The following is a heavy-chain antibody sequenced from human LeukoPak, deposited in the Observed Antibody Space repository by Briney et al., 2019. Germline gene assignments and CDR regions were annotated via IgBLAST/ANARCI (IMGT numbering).Heavy chain of an antibody. D-gene: IGHD6-13*01. V-gene: IGHV3-74*01. Sequence: GGSLRLSCAASGFTFSSYAMSWVRQAPGKGLVWVSRINSDGGSTTYADSVKGRFTISRDNAKNTLYLQMNSLRAEDTAVYYCALSREAAGTVFDDWGQGTLVTVSS. CDR1: GFTFSSYA. J-gene: IGHJ4*02. CDR3: ALSREAAGTVFDD. CDR2: INSDGGST.